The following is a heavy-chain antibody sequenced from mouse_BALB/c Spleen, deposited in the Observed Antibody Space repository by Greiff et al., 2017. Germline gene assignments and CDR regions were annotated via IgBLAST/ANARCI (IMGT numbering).Heavy chain of an antibody. D-gene: IGHD2-1*01. CDR2: ISYSGST. Sequence: DVMLVESGPSLVKPSQTLSLTCSVTGDSITSGYWNWIRKFPGNKLEYMGYISYSGSTYYNPSLKSRISITRDTSKNQYYLQLNSVTTEDTATYYCARYYGNYWYFDVWGAGTTVTVSS. J-gene: IGHJ1*01. V-gene: IGHV3-8*02. CDR1: GDSITSGY. CDR3: ARYYGNYWYFDV.